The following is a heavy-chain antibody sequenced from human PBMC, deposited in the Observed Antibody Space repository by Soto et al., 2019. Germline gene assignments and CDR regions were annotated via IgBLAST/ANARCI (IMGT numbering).Heavy chain of an antibody. V-gene: IGHV4-31*03. D-gene: IGHD3-9*01. J-gene: IGHJ4*02. CDR2: IYYSGST. CDR3: ARYDILTGYPNY. CDR1: GGSISSGGYY. Sequence: PSETLSLTCTVSGGSISSGGYYWSWIRQHPGKGLEWIGYIYYSGSTYYNPSLKSRVTISVDTSKNQFSLKLTSVTAADTAVYYCARYDILTGYPNYWGQGTLVTVSS.